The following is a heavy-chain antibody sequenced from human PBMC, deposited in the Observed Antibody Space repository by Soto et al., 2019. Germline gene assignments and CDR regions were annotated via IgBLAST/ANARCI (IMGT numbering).Heavy chain of an antibody. CDR3: AKDRGHGSPVTGGLDG. Sequence: EEQLVESGGGLVKPGGSLTLSCAASGFTFSSYNMNWVRQAPGKGLEWVSSISGSSNHIFHADSVKGRFTISRDNANNALYLQMISLRAEDTAVYYCAKDRGHGSPVTGGLDGWGQGTTVSVSS. V-gene: IGHV3-21*06. J-gene: IGHJ6*02. CDR1: GFTFSSYN. D-gene: IGHD6-19*01. CDR2: ISGSSNHI.